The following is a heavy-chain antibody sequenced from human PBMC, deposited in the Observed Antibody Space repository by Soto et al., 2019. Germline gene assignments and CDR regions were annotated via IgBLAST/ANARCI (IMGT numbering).Heavy chain of an antibody. CDR2: IDWADDK. CDR3: ARIHGPSGNYDLDY. V-gene: IGHV2-70*13. Sequence: SGPTLLNPTQTLTLTCTFSGFSITTRAMCVSRIRQPPGKALEWLALIDWADDKYYSTSLKTRLTISKDTSKNQVVLTMTNVDPVDTATYYCARIHGPSGNYDLDYWGQGTLVTVSS. D-gene: IGHD5-12*01. J-gene: IGHJ4*02. CDR1: GFSITTRAMC.